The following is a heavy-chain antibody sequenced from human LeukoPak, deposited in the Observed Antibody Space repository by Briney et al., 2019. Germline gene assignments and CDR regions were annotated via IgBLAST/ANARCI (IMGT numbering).Heavy chain of an antibody. CDR3: ARLGSSAWYADY. V-gene: IGHV5-51*01. Sequence: GESLKISCKVSGYTFTSYWVGWVRQMPGKGLEWMEIIYPGGSDTRYSPSFQGQVTISADKSISTAYLQWNSLKASDTAMYYCARLGSSAWYADYWGQGTLVTVSS. CDR1: GYTFTSYW. CDR2: IYPGGSDT. D-gene: IGHD6-19*01. J-gene: IGHJ4*02.